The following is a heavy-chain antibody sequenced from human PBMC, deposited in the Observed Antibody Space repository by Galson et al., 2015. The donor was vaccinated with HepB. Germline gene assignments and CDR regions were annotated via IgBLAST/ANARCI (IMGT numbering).Heavy chain of an antibody. D-gene: IGHD2-2*01. CDR1: GYTFTSYS. J-gene: IGHJ5*02. CDR2: INPSSDTT. V-gene: IGHV1-46*01. Sequence: SVKVSCKASGYTFTSYSLHWVRQAPGQGLEWMGIINPSSDTTTYAQNFQGRVIMTRDTSTGTVYMELSSLRSEDTAVYYCARGRHTSTSRYEDTWGQGTLVTVSS. CDR3: ARGRHTSTSRYEDT.